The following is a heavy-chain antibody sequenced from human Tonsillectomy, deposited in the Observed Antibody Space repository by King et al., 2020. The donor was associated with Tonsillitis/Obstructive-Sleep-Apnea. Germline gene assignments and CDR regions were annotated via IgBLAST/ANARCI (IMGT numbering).Heavy chain of an antibody. CDR1: GGTFSSYA. J-gene: IGHJ4*02. Sequence: QLVQSGAEVKKPGSSVKVSCKASGGTFSSYAISLVRQAPGQGLEWMGGIIPIFGTANYAQKFQGRVTITADESTSTAYMELSSLRSEDTAVYYCARDGPADYGDYVPFDYWGQGTLVTVSS. V-gene: IGHV1-69*01. CDR2: IIPIFGTA. D-gene: IGHD4-17*01. CDR3: ARDGPADYGDYVPFDY.